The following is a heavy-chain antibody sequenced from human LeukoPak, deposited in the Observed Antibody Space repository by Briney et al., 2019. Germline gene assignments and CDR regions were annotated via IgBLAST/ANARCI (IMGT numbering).Heavy chain of an antibody. D-gene: IGHD3-22*01. Sequence: ASVKVSCKASGYTFTGYYIHWVRQAPGQGLEWMGWINPYSGDTNSAQKFQGRVTMTRDTSNSTAYMELSRLRSDDTAVYYCARVTYDSSGYYLDYWGQGTLVTASS. V-gene: IGHV1-2*02. J-gene: IGHJ4*02. CDR1: GYTFTGYY. CDR3: ARVTYDSSGYYLDY. CDR2: INPYSGDT.